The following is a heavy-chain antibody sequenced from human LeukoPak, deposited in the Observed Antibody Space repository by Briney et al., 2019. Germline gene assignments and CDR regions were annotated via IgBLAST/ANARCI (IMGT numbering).Heavy chain of an antibody. V-gene: IGHV1-69*13. J-gene: IGHJ6*02. D-gene: IGHD4-11*01. Sequence: SVKVSCKASVGTFSSYAISGVRQAPGQGLEWMGGVIPIFGTANYAQKFQGRVTITADESTSTAYMELSSLRPEDTAVYYCARGHSNYGFGLSYYYGMDVWGQGTTVTVSS. CDR2: VIPIFGTA. CDR3: ARGHSNYGFGLSYYYGMDV. CDR1: VGTFSSYA.